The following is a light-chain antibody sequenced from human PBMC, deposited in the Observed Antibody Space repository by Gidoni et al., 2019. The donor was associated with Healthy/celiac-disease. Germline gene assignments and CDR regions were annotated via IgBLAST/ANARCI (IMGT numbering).Light chain of an antibody. V-gene: IGKV1-39*01. Sequence: DIEMTQSPSSLSASVGDRVTITCRASQSISSYLNWYQQKPGKAPKLLIYAASSLQSGVPSRFSGSGSGTDFTLTIRSLQPEFFSSYYCQQSYSTPITFGQXTRLEIK. CDR1: QSISSY. CDR3: QQSYSTPIT. J-gene: IGKJ5*01. CDR2: AAS.